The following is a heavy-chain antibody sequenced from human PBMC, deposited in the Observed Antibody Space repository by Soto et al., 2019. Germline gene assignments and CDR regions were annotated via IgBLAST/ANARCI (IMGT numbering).Heavy chain of an antibody. D-gene: IGHD2-15*01. J-gene: IGHJ3*02. Sequence: ASVKVSCKASGCTFIGYYIHWVRQAPGQGLEWMGWINPNSGSTNYAQKFQGRVTMTKDTSISTTYMDLSRLRSDDTAVYYCARYCSSVSCYDEIWGQGTMVIVSS. CDR3: ARYCSSVSCYDEI. CDR1: GCTFIGYY. V-gene: IGHV1-2*02. CDR2: INPNSGST.